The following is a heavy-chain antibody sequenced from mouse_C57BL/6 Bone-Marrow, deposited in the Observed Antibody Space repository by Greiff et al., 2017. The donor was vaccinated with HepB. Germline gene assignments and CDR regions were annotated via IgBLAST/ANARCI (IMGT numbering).Heavy chain of an antibody. Sequence: QVQLKQSGAELVRPGASVKLSCKASGYTFTDYYINWVKQRPGQGLEWIARIYPGSGNTYYNEKFKGKATLTAEKSSSTAYMQLSSLTSEDSAVYFCARVNYGVDYWGQGTTLTVSS. CDR3: ARVNYGVDY. J-gene: IGHJ2*01. V-gene: IGHV1-76*01. CDR2: IYPGSGNT. D-gene: IGHD1-1*02. CDR1: GYTFTDYY.